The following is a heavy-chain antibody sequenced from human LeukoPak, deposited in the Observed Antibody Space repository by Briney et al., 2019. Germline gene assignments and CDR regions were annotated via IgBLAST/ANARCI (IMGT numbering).Heavy chain of an antibody. D-gene: IGHD4-11*01. J-gene: IGHJ6*03. V-gene: IGHV4-39*01. CDR2: IYYSGST. CDR1: GGSISSSSYY. Sequence: SETLSLTCTVSGGSISSSSYYWGWIRQPPGKGLEWIGSIYYSGSTYYNPSLKSRVTISVDTSKNLFSLKLSSVTAADTAVYYCARQNSIGYYYYYMDVWGKGTTVTVSS. CDR3: ARQNSIGYYYYYMDV.